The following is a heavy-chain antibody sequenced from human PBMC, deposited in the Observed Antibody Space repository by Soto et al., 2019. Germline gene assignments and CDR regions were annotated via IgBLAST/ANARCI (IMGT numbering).Heavy chain of an antibody. Sequence: QVQLVQSGAEVKKPGASVKVSCKASGYTFTSYDINWVRQAPGQGLEWMGWMNPNSGNTGYAQKFQGRVTMTRNTSISTAYMELSSLRSEDTDVYYCARLTDYGDYVDWYFDLWGRGTLVTVSS. V-gene: IGHV1-8*01. CDR2: MNPNSGNT. CDR3: ARLTDYGDYVDWYFDL. CDR1: GYTFTSYD. J-gene: IGHJ2*01. D-gene: IGHD4-17*01.